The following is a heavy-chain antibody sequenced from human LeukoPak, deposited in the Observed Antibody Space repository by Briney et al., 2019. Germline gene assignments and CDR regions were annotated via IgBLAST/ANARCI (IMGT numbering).Heavy chain of an antibody. CDR3: ARVRYIVVVPAAAPMDV. CDR1: GYTFTSYG. J-gene: IGHJ6*02. D-gene: IGHD2-2*01. CDR2: ISAYSGNT. V-gene: IGHV1-18*01. Sequence: ASVKVSCKASGYTFTSYGISWVRQAPGQGLEWMGWISAYSGNTNYAQKLQGRVTMITKTSTSTDNMELRRLRSENTAVYYCARVRYIVVVPAAAPMDVWGQGTTVTVSS.